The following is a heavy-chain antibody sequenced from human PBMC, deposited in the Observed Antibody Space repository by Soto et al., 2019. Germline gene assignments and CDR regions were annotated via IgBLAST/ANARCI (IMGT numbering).Heavy chain of an antibody. CDR3: ARESFGSGSYYNVGYYYGMDV. D-gene: IGHD3-10*01. V-gene: IGHV3-48*03. CDR1: GFTFSSYE. CDR2: ISSSGSTV. Sequence: PGGSLRLSCAASGFTFSSYEMNWVRQAPGKGLEWVSYISSSGSTVYYADSVKGRFTIFRDNAKNSLYLQMNSLRAEDTAVYYCARESFGSGSYYNVGYYYGMDVWGQGTTVTGS. J-gene: IGHJ6*02.